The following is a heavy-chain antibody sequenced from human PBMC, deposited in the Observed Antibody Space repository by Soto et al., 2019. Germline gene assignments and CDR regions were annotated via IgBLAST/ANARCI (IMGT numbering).Heavy chain of an antibody. D-gene: IGHD2-8*01. CDR1: VLTRNPYA. J-gene: IGHJ3*02. CDR3: AKDRFTGNSVYDAFDI. CDR2: ISGGGVNT. V-gene: IGHV3-23*01. Sequence: GGSLRLSCAASVLTRNPYAMSWVRQAPGKGLEWVSSISGGGVNTYYADSVKGRFTISRDISKNTLYLQMSSLRAEDTALYYCAKDRFTGNSVYDAFDIWGQGTMVTVSS.